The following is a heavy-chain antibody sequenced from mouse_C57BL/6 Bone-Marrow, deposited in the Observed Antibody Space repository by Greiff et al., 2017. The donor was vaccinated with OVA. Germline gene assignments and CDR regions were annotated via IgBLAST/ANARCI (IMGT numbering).Heavy chain of an antibody. CDR2: IDPENGDT. CDR3: TVITTVVGSY. V-gene: IGHV14-4*01. D-gene: IGHD1-1*01. J-gene: IGHJ2*01. Sequence: EVQLVESGAELVRPGASVKLSCTASGFNIKDDYMHWVKQRPEQGLEWIGWIDPENGDTEYASKFQGKATITADTSSNTAYLQLSSLTSEATAVYYCTVITTVVGSYWGQGTTLTVSS. CDR1: GFNIKDDY.